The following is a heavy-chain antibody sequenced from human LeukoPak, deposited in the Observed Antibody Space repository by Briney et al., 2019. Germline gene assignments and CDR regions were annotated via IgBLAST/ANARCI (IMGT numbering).Heavy chain of an antibody. Sequence: GGSLRLSCAASGFIFSHYTMTWVRQAPGKGLEWVSSINGSGDATKYADSVKGRFTISRDNSKNTLYLQMNSLRAEDTAVYYCAKGPFRQLGYFQHWGQGTLVTVSS. V-gene: IGHV3-23*01. D-gene: IGHD6-6*01. CDR1: GFIFSHYT. CDR3: AKGPFRQLGYFQH. CDR2: INGSGDAT. J-gene: IGHJ1*01.